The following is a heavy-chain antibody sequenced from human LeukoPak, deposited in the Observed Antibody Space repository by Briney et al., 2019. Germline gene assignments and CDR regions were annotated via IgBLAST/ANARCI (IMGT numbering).Heavy chain of an antibody. CDR2: INPTGGST. V-gene: IGHV1-46*01. Sequence: GASVKVSCKASGYTFISYQMHWVRQAPGQWLEWMGIINPTGGSTSHAQKFQGRVTMTRDTSTSTVYMELSSLRSEDTAVYYCARNGSSSCFDYWGQGTLVTVSS. J-gene: IGHJ4*02. CDR3: ARNGSSSCFDY. D-gene: IGHD6-6*01. CDR1: GYTFISYQ.